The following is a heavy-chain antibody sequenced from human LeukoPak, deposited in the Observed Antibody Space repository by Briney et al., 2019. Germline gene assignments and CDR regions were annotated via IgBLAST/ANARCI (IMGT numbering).Heavy chain of an antibody. J-gene: IGHJ5*02. CDR2: IYYSGST. Sequence: SETLSLTCTVSGGSISDSNYYWGWIRQPPGRGLEWIGNIYYSGSTYYSPSLKSRVAVSVDTSKNQFSLKLSSVTAADTAVYYCARQSTTAAARIDPWGQGTLVTVSS. CDR3: ARQSTTAAARIDP. CDR1: GGSISDSNYY. V-gene: IGHV4-39*01. D-gene: IGHD6-25*01.